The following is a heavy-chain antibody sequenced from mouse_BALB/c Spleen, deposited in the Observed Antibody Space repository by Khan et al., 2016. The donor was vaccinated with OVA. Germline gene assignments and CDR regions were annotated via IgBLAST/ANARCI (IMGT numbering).Heavy chain of an antibody. CDR1: GFTFSDYY. D-gene: IGHD2-13*01. J-gene: IGHJ3*01. CDR3: ARGHYGDPFAY. V-gene: IGHV5-4*02. CDR2: ISDGGRYT. Sequence: EVQLVESGGGLVKPGGSLKLSCAASGFTFSDYYMYWGRQTPEKRLEWVATISDGGRYTYYPDSVKGRFTISRDDAKNNLYLQMSSLKSEDTAMYYCARGHYGDPFAYWGQGTLVTVSA.